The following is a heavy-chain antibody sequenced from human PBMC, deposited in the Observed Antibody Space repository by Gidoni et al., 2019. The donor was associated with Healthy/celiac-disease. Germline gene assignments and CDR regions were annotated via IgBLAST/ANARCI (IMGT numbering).Heavy chain of an antibody. J-gene: IGHJ5*02. V-gene: IGHV4-30-2*01. CDR3: AREGYGDYLNWFDP. Sequence: QLQLQESGSGLVKPSQTLYITGAVSGGSISSGGYSWSWIRQPPGKGLEWIGYSYPSGSTYYNPSLKSRVTISVDRSKNQFSLKLSSVTAADTAVYYCAREGYGDYLNWFDPWGQGTLVTVSS. CDR1: GGSISSGGYS. CDR2: SYPSGST. D-gene: IGHD4-17*01.